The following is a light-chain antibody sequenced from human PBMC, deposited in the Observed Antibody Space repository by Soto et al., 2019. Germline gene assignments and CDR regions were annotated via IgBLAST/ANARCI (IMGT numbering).Light chain of an antibody. V-gene: IGKV3-20*01. Sequence: EIELTQSPGTLSLYTGERATLSCRASQSVSNNYLAWYQQKPGQAPRLLIYGASSRATGIPYRFSGSGSGTDFTLTISRLEPEDFAVYYCQQYGSSPLFTFGPGTKVAIK. CDR1: QSVSNNY. J-gene: IGKJ3*01. CDR2: GAS. CDR3: QQYGSSPLFT.